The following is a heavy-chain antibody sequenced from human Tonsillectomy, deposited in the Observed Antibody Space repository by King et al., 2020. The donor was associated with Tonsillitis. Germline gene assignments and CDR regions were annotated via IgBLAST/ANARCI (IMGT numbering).Heavy chain of an antibody. J-gene: IGHJ6*02. V-gene: IGHV3-23*04. Sequence: VQLVESGGGLVQPGGSLRLSCAASGFTFSSYAMSWVRQAPGKGLEWVSTISGSGGSTYYADSVKGRFTISRDNSKNTLYLQMNSLRAEDTAVYYCAKDSMDYYDSSGYYYRGDYYYTMDVWGQGTTVTVSS. CDR1: GFTFSSYA. CDR2: ISGSGGST. CDR3: AKDSMDYYDSSGYYYRGDYYYTMDV. D-gene: IGHD3-22*01.